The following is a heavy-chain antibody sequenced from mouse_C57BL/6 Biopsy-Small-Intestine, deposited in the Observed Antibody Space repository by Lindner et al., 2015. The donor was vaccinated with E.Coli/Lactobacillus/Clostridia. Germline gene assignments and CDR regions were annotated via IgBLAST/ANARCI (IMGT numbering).Heavy chain of an antibody. Sequence: VQLQESGPELVKPGASVKISCKASGYAFSSSWMNWVKQRPGKGLEWIGRIYPGDGDTNYNGKFKGKATLTADKSSSTAYMQLSSLTSEDSAVYFCANPYAMDYWGQGTSVTVPS. CDR3: ANPYAMDY. J-gene: IGHJ4*01. V-gene: IGHV1-82*01. CDR1: GYAFSSSW. CDR2: IYPGDGDT.